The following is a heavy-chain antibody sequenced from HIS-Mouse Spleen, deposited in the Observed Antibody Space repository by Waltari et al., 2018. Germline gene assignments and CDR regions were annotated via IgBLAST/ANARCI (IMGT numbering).Heavy chain of an antibody. V-gene: IGHV4-39*07. CDR3: ATRGYGSGSYYKRSYYFDY. CDR1: GGSISSSSYY. D-gene: IGHD3-10*01. Sequence: QLQLQESGPGLVKPSETLSLTCTVSGGSISSSSYYWGWIRQPPGKGLEWIGSIYYSGSTYYNPPLKSRVTISVDTSKNQFSLKLSSVTAADTAVYYCATRGYGSGSYYKRSYYFDYWGQGTLVTVSS. J-gene: IGHJ4*02. CDR2: IYYSGST.